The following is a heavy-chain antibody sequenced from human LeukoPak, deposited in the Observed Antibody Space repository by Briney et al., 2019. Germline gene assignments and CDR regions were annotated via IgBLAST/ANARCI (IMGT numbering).Heavy chain of an antibody. CDR2: IYPGDSDT. Sequence: GESLKISCKGSGYSFTSYWLGWVRQMPGKGLGWKGIIYPGDSDTRYSPSFQGQVTISADKSISTAYLQWSSLNASDTAKYYCARQGYSGYDFWWFDPWGQGTLVTVSS. J-gene: IGHJ5*02. V-gene: IGHV5-51*01. CDR1: GYSFTSYW. CDR3: ARQGYSGYDFWWFDP. D-gene: IGHD5-12*01.